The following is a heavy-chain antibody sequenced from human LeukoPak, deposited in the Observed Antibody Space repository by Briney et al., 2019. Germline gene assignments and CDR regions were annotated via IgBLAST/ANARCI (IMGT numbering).Heavy chain of an antibody. Sequence: PGGSLRLSCAASGFTVSSNYMSWVRQAPGKGLEWVSIIYSGGSTFYADSVKGRFTISRDNSRNTLYLQMNSLRAEDTAVYYCARGGSYLSAFDIWGQGTMVTVSS. CDR2: IYSGGST. CDR1: GFTVSSNY. V-gene: IGHV3-53*01. D-gene: IGHD1-26*01. CDR3: ARGGSYLSAFDI. J-gene: IGHJ3*02.